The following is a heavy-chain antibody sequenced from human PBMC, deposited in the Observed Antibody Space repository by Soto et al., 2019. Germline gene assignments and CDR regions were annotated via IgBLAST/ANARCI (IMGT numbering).Heavy chain of an antibody. CDR2: ISYDGSNK. V-gene: IGHV3-30*18. J-gene: IGHJ4*02. CDR1: GFTFSSYG. Sequence: GGSLRLSCAASGFTFSSYGMHWVRQAPGKGLEWVAVISYDGSNKYYADSVKGRFTISRDNSKNTLYLQMNSLRAEDTAVYYCAKGGDFDYWGQGTLVTVSS. CDR3: AKGGDFDY.